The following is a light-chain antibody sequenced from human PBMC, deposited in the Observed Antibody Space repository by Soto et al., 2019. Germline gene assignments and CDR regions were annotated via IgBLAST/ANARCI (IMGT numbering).Light chain of an antibody. CDR1: QSVSSY. CDR2: GAS. Sequence: EIVLTQSPATLSLSPGERATLSCWASQSVSSYLAWYQQKPGQAPRLLIYGASTRATGIPARFSGSGSGTEFTLTISSLQSEDFAVYYCQQYNNWPPVTFGQGTKVDI. CDR3: QQYNNWPPVT. J-gene: IGKJ1*01. V-gene: IGKV3-15*01.